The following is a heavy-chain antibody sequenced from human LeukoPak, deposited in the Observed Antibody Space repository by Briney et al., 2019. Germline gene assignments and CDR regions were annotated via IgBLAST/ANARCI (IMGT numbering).Heavy chain of an antibody. Sequence: MPSETLSLTCTVSGYSISSGYYWGWIRQPPGKGLEWIGSIYYSGSTYYNPSLKSRVTISVDTSKNQFSLKLSSVTAADTAVYYCARDGIAAAGTWWFDPWGQGTLVTVSS. CDR2: IYYSGST. V-gene: IGHV4-38-2*02. CDR3: ARDGIAAAGTWWFDP. D-gene: IGHD6-13*01. J-gene: IGHJ5*02. CDR1: GYSISSGYY.